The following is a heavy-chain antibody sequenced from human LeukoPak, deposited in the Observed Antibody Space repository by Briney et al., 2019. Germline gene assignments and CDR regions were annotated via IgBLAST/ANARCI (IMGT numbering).Heavy chain of an antibody. CDR2: ISGSGGST. CDR1: GFTFSSYV. CDR3: AKDSSRYSSGWSYFDY. D-gene: IGHD6-19*01. J-gene: IGHJ4*02. Sequence: GGSLRLSCAASGFTFSSYVMSWVRQAPGKGLEWVSAISGSGGSTYYADSVKGRFTISRDNSKNTLYLQMNSLRAEDTAVYYCAKDSSRYSSGWSYFDYWGQGTLVTVSS. V-gene: IGHV3-23*01.